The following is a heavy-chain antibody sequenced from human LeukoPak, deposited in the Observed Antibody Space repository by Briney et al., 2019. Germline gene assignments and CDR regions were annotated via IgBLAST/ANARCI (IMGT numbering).Heavy chain of an antibody. J-gene: IGHJ4*02. CDR2: IRYDGNNK. V-gene: IGHV3-30*02. D-gene: IGHD5-18*01. CDR1: GFTFSTYG. Sequence: PGGSLRLSCAASGFTFSTYGIHWVRQAPGKGLEWVAFIRYDGNNKYYADSVKGRFTISRDNSRNTLFLQMKSLRTEDTAVYYCAKARTRGYSYGSFDYWGQGTLVTVSS. CDR3: AKARTRGYSYGSFDY.